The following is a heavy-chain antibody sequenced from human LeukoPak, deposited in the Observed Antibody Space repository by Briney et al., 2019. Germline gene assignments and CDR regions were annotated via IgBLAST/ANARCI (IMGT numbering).Heavy chain of an antibody. CDR1: GFTFSDYY. CDR2: ISSSGSTI. D-gene: IGHD7-27*01. V-gene: IGHV3-11*01. J-gene: IGHJ4*02. CDR3: ARGLNWGSLAFDH. Sequence: GGSLRLSCAASGFTFSDYYMSWIRQAPGKGLEWVSHISSSGSTIFYADSVKGRFTISRDNAKNSLYLQMNSLRAEDTAVYYCARGLNWGSLAFDHWGQGTLVTVSS.